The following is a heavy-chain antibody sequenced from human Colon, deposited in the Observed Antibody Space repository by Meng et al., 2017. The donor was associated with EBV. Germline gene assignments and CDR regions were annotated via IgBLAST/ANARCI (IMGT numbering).Heavy chain of an antibody. CDR1: GTSISTSNW. CDR3: ARDGGVTHIP. CDR2: IYHNGQT. V-gene: IGHV4-4*02. J-gene: IGHJ5*02. D-gene: IGHD2-8*02. Sequence: QVSLQESGAGLVKPSGPLFLTCAVSGTSISTSNWWSWIRQSPGEGLEWIGAIYHNGQTNYNPSLKSRVSMSVDESKNEFSLNLKSVTAADTAVYYCARDGGVTHIPWGQGVLVTVSS.